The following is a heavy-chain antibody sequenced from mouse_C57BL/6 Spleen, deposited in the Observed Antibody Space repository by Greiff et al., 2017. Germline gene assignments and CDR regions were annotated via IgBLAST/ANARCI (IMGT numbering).Heavy chain of an antibody. CDR2: IHPNSGST. D-gene: IGHD2-2*01. CDR3: RVTTDYFDY. CDR1: GYTFTSYW. J-gene: IGHJ2*01. V-gene: IGHV1-64*01. Sequence: QVQLKQPGAELVKPGASVKLSCKASGYTFTSYWMHWVKLRPGQGLEWIGMIHPNSGSTNYNEKFKSKATLTVDKSSSTAYMQLSSLTSEDSAVYYSRVTTDYFDYWGQGTTLTVSS.